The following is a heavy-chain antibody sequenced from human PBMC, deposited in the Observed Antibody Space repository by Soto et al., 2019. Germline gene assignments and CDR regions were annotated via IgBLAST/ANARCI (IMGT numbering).Heavy chain of an antibody. Sequence: ASVKVSCKASGYTFTSYAMHWVRQAPGQRLEWMGWINAGNGNTKYSQKFQGRVTITRDTSASTAYMELSSLRSEDTAVYYCARGIAVAGAMFDYWGQGTLVTVSS. V-gene: IGHV1-3*01. CDR3: ARGIAVAGAMFDY. D-gene: IGHD6-19*01. CDR2: INAGNGNT. J-gene: IGHJ4*02. CDR1: GYTFTSYA.